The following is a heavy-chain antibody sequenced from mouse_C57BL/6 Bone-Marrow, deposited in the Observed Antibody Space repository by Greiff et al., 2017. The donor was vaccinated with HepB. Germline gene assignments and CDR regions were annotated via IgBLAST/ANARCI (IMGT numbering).Heavy chain of an antibody. CDR3: AREGPCFAY. J-gene: IGHJ3*01. V-gene: IGHV1-81*01. CDR1: GYTFTSYG. CDR2: IYPRSGNT. Sequence: VKLMESGAELARPGASVKLSCKASGYTFTSYGISWVKQRTGQGLEWIGEIYPRSGNTYYNEKFKGKATLTADKSSSTAYMELRSLTSEDSAVYFCAREGPCFAYWCQGTLVTVSA.